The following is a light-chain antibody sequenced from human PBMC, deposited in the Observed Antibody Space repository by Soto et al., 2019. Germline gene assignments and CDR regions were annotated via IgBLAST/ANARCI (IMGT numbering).Light chain of an antibody. J-gene: IGKJ2*02. CDR3: QQLNSYPST. V-gene: IGKV1-9*01. CDR2: PAS. Sequence: DIQLTQSPSFLSASVGDRVTITCRASQGISSYLAWYQQKPGKAPKLLIYPASTLQSGVPSRFSGSGSGTEFTLTISSLQPEDFATYYCQQLNSYPSTFGQGTKLEIK. CDR1: QGISSY.